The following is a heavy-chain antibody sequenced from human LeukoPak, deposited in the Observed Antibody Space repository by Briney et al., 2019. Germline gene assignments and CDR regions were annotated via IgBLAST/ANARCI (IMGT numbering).Heavy chain of an antibody. CDR1: GFTFSSYG. Sequence: GGSLRLSCAASGFTFSSYGMHWVRQAPGKGLEWVSGINCNGGSTGYADSVKGRLTISRDNAKNSLYLQMNSLRAEDTALYYCARARGYSSGWYGYYMDVWGKGTTVTVSS. CDR3: ARARGYSSGWYGYYMDV. J-gene: IGHJ6*03. V-gene: IGHV3-20*04. D-gene: IGHD6-19*01. CDR2: INCNGGST.